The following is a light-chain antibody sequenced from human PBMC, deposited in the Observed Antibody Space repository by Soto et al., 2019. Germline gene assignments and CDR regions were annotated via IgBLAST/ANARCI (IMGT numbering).Light chain of an antibody. Sequence: QSVLTQSSSASASLGSSVKLTCTLSSGHSSYIIAWHQQQPGKAPRYLMKLEGSGSYNKGSGVPDRFSGSSSGADRYLTISHLHFEDEADYYCETWDSNTRVFGGGTEVTVL. J-gene: IGLJ3*02. CDR2: LEGSGSY. V-gene: IGLV4-60*02. CDR3: ETWDSNTRV. CDR1: SGHSSYI.